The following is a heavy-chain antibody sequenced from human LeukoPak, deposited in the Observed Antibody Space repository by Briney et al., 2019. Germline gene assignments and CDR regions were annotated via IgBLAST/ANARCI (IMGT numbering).Heavy chain of an antibody. CDR3: ARDRGVVGQFDP. CDR1: GFTFSWYW. J-gene: IGHJ5*02. Sequence: GGSLRLSCAASGFTFSWYWMSWVRQAPGKGLEWVANIKEDGSEKHYVDSVKGRFTISRDNAKNSLYLQMNSLRAEDTAVYYCARDRGVVGQFDPWGEGTLVTVSS. V-gene: IGHV3-7*04. D-gene: IGHD2-15*01. CDR2: IKEDGSEK.